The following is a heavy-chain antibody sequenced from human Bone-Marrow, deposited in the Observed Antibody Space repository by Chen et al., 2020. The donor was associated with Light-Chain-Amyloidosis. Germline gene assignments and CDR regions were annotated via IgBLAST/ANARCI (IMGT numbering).Heavy chain of an antibody. J-gene: IGHJ4*02. Sequence: GVIYPDDSDARYSPSFEGQVTISADKSITTAYLQWRSLKALDTAMYYCARRRDGYNFDYWGQGTLVTVSS. CDR2: IYPDDSDA. V-gene: IGHV5-51*01. D-gene: IGHD5-12*01. CDR3: ARRRDGYNFDY.